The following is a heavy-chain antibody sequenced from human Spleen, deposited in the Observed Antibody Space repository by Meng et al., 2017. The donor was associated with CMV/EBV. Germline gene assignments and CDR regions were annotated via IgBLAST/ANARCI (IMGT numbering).Heavy chain of an antibody. CDR2: ISYDGSNK. D-gene: IGHD6-6*01. J-gene: IGHJ6*02. CDR1: GFTFSSYA. V-gene: IGHV3-30*04. CDR3: ARDWIAARRGHYYGMDV. Sequence: GGSLRLSCAASGFTFSSYAVHWVRQAPGKGLEWVALISYDGSNKYYADSVKGRFTISRDSGKNSLYLQMNSLRAEDTAVYFCARDWIAARRGHYYGMDVWGQGTTVTVS.